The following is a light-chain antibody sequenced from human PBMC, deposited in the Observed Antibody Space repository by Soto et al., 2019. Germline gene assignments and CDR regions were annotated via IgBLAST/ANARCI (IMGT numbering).Light chain of an antibody. J-gene: IGKJ4*01. CDR1: QSVAGN. CDR2: RAS. Sequence: EIVVTQSPATLSVSPGERATLSCRASQSVAGNLAWYQQKPGQAPSLLIYRASTGAPGIPARFSGSGSGTEFTLTISSLQSEDFAVYYCQQYNDWSSFGGGTKVDIK. V-gene: IGKV3-15*01. CDR3: QQYNDWSS.